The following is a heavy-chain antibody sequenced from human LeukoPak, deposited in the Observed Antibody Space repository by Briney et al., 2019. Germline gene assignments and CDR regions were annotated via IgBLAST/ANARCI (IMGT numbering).Heavy chain of an antibody. D-gene: IGHD4-11*01. CDR1: GGSISSFY. J-gene: IGHJ4*02. V-gene: IGHV4-59*01. CDR3: ARGRNNYSSFLNY. Sequence: SETLSLTCTVSGGSISSFYWSWIRQPPGKGLEWIGYIYYSGSTNYNPSLKSRASISVDTSKNQFSLKLSSVTAADTAVYYCARGRNNYSSFLNYWGQGTLVTVSS. CDR2: IYYSGST.